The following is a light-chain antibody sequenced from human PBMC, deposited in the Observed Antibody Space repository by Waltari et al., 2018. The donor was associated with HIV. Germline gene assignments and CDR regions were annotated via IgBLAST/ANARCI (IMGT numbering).Light chain of an antibody. CDR2: GNN. CDR1: SSNIGSRARFD. Sequence: QSVLTQPPSVSGAPGQRVTISCTGSSSNIGSRARFDVHWYQQLPGTAPKLLIYGNNNRPSGVPDRFSGSKSGASASLAITGLQAEDEADYYCSSFTNTKTVIFGGGTRVTVL. CDR3: SSFTNTKTVI. J-gene: IGLJ2*01. V-gene: IGLV1-40*01.